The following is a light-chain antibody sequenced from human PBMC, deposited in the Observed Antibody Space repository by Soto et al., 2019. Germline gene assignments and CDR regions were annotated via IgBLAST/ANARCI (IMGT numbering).Light chain of an antibody. V-gene: IGKV3-11*01. CDR2: DAS. CDR3: QQRSNWPIT. CDR1: QSVISN. Sequence: EIFVTQSPAILSVSPGESVTLSCSASQSVISNLAWYQQKLGQAPRLLIYDASNRATGIPARFSGSGSGTDFTLTISSLEPEDFAVYYCQQRSNWPITFGQGTRLEIK. J-gene: IGKJ5*01.